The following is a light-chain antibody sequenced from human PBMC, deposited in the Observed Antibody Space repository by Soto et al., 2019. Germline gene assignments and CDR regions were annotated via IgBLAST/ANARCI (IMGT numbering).Light chain of an antibody. CDR2: WAS. Sequence: DIVMTQSPDSLAVSLGERATINCKSSQSLLYNSNNKIYLAWYQQRPGQPPRPLIYWASTRESGVPDRFSGSGSGTDFTLTISSLQAEDVAIYYCQEYYSPPYTFGQGTKLEIK. CDR3: QEYYSPPYT. CDR1: QSLLYNSNNKIY. V-gene: IGKV4-1*01. J-gene: IGKJ2*01.